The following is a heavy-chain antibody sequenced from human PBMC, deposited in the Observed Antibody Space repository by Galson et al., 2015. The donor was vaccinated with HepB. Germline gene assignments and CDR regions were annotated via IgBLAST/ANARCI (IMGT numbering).Heavy chain of an antibody. V-gene: IGHV3-23*01. CDR1: GFTFSSYA. Sequence: SLRLSCAASGFTFSSYAMSWVRQAPGKGLEWVSAISGSGGSTYYADSVKGRFTTSRDNSKNTLYLQMNSLRAEDTAVYYCAKTGSRQIVVVPAALFDYWGQGTLVTVSS. CDR3: AKTGSRQIVVVPAALFDY. CDR2: ISGSGGST. J-gene: IGHJ4*02. D-gene: IGHD2-2*01.